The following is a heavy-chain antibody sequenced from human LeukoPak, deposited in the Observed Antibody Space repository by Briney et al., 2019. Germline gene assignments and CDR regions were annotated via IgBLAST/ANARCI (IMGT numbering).Heavy chain of an antibody. D-gene: IGHD4-17*01. CDR3: ARDRLRFGDYYFDY. J-gene: IGHJ4*02. Sequence: PGGSLRLSCAASGFTVSSNYMSWVRQAPGKGLEWVSVIYSGGSTHYADSVKRRFTISRDNSKNTLYLQMNSLRAEDTAVYYCARDRLRFGDYYFDYWGQGTLVTVST. CDR2: IYSGGST. CDR1: GFTVSSNY. V-gene: IGHV3-66*01.